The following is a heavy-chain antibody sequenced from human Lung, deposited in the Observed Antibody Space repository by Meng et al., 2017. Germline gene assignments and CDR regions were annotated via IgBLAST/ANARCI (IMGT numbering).Heavy chain of an antibody. CDR3: ARGPTTMAHDFDY. Sequence: QLQLQQWGAGLLKPSETLSLTCVDSGGSFSDYYWSWIRQPPGKGLEWIGEINHSGSTNYNPSLESRATISVDTSQNNLSLKLSSVTAADSAVYYCARGPTTMAHDFDYWGQGTLVTVFS. D-gene: IGHD4-11*01. V-gene: IGHV4-34*01. J-gene: IGHJ4*02. CDR1: GGSFSDYY. CDR2: INHSGST.